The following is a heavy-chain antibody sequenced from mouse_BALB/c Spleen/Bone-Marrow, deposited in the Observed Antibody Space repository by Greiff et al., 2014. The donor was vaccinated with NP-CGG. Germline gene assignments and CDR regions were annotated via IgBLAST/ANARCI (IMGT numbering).Heavy chain of an antibody. V-gene: IGHV5-12*02. CDR2: ISDSGGST. J-gene: IGHJ2*01. CDR3: ARLGDYSYFDY. D-gene: IGHD1-1*01. Sequence: EVQLVESGGGIVQPGGSLKLSCVISGFSFSDYYMYWVRQTPEKRLEWVAYISDSGGSTYYPDTAKGRFTISRDNAKNTLYLQMSRLKSEDTAMYYCARLGDYSYFDYWGQGTTLTVSS. CDR1: GFSFSDYY.